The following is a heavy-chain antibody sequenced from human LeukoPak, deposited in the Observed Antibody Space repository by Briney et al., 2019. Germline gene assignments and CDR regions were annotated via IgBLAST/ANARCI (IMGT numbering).Heavy chain of an antibody. J-gene: IGHJ6*02. CDR2: IYYSGST. D-gene: IGHD3-10*01. CDR3: ARDQGEYYGSGSPVEYYYYGMDV. V-gene: IGHV4-61*08. Sequence: SETLSLTCTVSGGSISSGDYYWSWIRQPPGTGLEWIGYIYYSGSTNYNPSLKSRVTISVDTSKNQFSLKLSSVTAADTAVYYCARDQGEYYGSGSPVEYYYYGMDVWGQGTTVTVSS. CDR1: GGSISSGDYY.